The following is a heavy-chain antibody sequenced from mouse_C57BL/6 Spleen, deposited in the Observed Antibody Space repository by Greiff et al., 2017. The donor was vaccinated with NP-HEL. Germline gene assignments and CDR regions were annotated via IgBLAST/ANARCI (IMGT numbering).Heavy chain of an antibody. V-gene: IGHV5-17*01. Sequence: EVKLQESGGGLVKPGGSLKLSCAASGFTFSDYGMHWVRQAPEKGLEWVAYISSGSSTIYYADTVKGRFTISRDNAKNTLFLQMTSLRSEDTAMYYCARRTAYYFDYWGQGTTLTVSS. CDR1: GFTFSDYG. J-gene: IGHJ2*01. CDR2: ISSGSSTI. D-gene: IGHD1-2*01. CDR3: ARRTAYYFDY.